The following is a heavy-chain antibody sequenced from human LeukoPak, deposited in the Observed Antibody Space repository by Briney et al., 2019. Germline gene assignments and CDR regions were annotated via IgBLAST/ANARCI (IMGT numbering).Heavy chain of an antibody. D-gene: IGHD3-9*01. CDR2: IIPVFGIT. CDR1: GVTFSSYA. J-gene: IGHJ6*02. CDR3: ARVRLDILTGYPYGYYYGMDV. V-gene: IGHV1-69*04. Sequence: ASVKVSCKASGVTFSSYAINWMRQAPGQGLEWMGRIIPVFGITNYAQKSQGRVTITADKSTNTAYMELSSLRSEDTAVYYCARVRLDILTGYPYGYYYGMDVWGQGTTVTVSS.